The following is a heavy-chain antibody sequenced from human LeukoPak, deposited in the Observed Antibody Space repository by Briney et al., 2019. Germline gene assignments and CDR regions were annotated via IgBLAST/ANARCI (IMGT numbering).Heavy chain of an antibody. CDR2: MNPNSGNT. CDR3: ARDMVRGVITAAGDYYYYMDV. J-gene: IGHJ6*03. D-gene: IGHD3-10*01. V-gene: IGHV1-8*01. CDR1: GYTFTSYD. Sequence: ASVKVSCKASGYTFTSYDINWVRQATGQGLEWMGWMNPNSGNTGYAQKFQGRVTMTRNTSISTAYMELSSLRSEETAVYYCARDMVRGVITAAGDYYYYMDVWGKGTTVTISS.